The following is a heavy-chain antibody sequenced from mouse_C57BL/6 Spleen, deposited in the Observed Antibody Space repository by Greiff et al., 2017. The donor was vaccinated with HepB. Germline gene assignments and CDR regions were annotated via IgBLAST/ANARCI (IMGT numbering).Heavy chain of an antibody. CDR1: GYTFTSYW. CDR2: IDPSDSYT. Sequence: QVQLQQPGAELVKPGASVKLSYKASGYTFTSYWMQWVKQRPGQGLEWIGEIDPSDSYTNYNQKFKGKATLTVDTSSSTAYMQLSSLTSEDSAVYYCARRGNSYYFDYWGQGTTLTVSS. V-gene: IGHV1-50*01. J-gene: IGHJ2*01. CDR3: ARRGNSYYFDY.